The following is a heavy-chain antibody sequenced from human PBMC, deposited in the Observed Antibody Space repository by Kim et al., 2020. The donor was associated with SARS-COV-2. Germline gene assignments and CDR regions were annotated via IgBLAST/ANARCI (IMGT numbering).Heavy chain of an antibody. CDR3: ARGYYYDIMGMDV. CDR2: IYYSGRT. V-gene: IGHV4-31*03. Sequence: SETLSLTCTVSGGSISSGGYYWSWIRQHPGKGLEWIGYIYYSGRTYYNPSPKSRVTISVDTSKNQFSLKLSSVTAADTAVYYCARGYYYDIMGMDVWGQGTTVTVCS. J-gene: IGHJ6*02. D-gene: IGHD3-22*01. CDR1: GGSISSGGYY.